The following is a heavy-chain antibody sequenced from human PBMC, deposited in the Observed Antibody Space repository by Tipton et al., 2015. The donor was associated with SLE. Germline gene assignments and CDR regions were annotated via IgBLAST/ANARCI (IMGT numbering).Heavy chain of an antibody. Sequence: TLSLTCTVSGGSMFSYYWSWIRQPPGKGLEWIGCIYYSGSTNYNPSLKSRLTMSVDTSKNQFSLKLTSVTAADTAVYYCARGELYSGASLYYFEYWGQGTLVTVSS. J-gene: IGHJ4*02. V-gene: IGHV4-59*01. CDR3: ARGELYSGASLYYFEY. CDR2: IYYSGST. CDR1: GGSMFSYY. D-gene: IGHD1-7*01.